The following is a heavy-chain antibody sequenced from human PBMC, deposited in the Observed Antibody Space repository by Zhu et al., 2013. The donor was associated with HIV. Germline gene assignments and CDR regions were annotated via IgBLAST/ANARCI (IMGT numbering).Heavy chain of an antibody. D-gene: IGHD4-17*01. CDR2: ISGNNDDT. CDR3: ARDYYSDYVFDY. V-gene: IGHV1-18*01. J-gene: IGHJ4*02. Sequence: QVQLVQSGAEVKTPGASVKVSCKTSGYSFTNYGISWVRQAPGQGLEWMGWISGNNDDTNIAQRFQGRVSVTSDTSTSTVYMELRSLRSDDTAVFYXARDYYSDYVFDYWGQGTLVTVSS. CDR1: GYSFTNYG.